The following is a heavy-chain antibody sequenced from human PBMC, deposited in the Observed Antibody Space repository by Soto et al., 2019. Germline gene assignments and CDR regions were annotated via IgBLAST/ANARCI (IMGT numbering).Heavy chain of an antibody. CDR2: IYYSEST. CDR1: GGSISSYY. CDR3: ARGRDFWSGSCMDV. Sequence: SETLSLTCTVSGGSISSYYWSLIRQPPGKGLEWIGDIYYSESTNYNPSLKSRVTISVDTSKNQLSLKLSSVTAADTAVYYCARGRDFWSGSCMDVWRQGPRVTVSS. J-gene: IGHJ6*02. D-gene: IGHD3-3*01. V-gene: IGHV4-59*01.